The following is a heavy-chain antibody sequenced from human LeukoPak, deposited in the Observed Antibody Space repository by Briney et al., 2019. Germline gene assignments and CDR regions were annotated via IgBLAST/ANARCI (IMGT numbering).Heavy chain of an antibody. J-gene: IGHJ4*02. CDR3: AKEACGGSCSSDYFDY. CDR2: ISYDVSTK. V-gene: IGHV3-30*18. D-gene: IGHD2-15*01. Sequence: PGGSLRLSCAASGFIFSDYGMHWVRQAPGKGLEWVAVISYDVSTKYYADSVKGRFTISRDNSKNTLYLQMNSLRAEDTAVYYCAKEACGGSCSSDYFDYWGQGTPVTVSS. CDR1: GFIFSDYG.